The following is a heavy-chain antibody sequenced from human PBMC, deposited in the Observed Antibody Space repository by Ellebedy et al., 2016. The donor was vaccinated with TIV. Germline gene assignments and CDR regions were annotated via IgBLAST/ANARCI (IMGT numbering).Heavy chain of an antibody. CDR1: GGSLSSYY. CDR2: IYASGRS. J-gene: IGHJ6*04. D-gene: IGHD6-13*01. CDR3: ARHYPGGYPGDL. Sequence: SETLSLXXTVSGGSLSSYYWTWIRQPAGKGLEYIGRIYASGRSNYNPSLKSRVTMSIDTSKNQFSLRLSSVTAADTAIYYCARHYPGGYPGDLWGEGTTVTVSS. V-gene: IGHV4-4*07.